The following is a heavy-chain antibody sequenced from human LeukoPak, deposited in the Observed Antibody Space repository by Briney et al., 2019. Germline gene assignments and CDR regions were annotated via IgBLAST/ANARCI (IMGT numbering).Heavy chain of an antibody. Sequence: GGSLRLSCAASGFTFSSYWMHWVRQAPGKGLVWVSRINSDGSSTSYADSVKGRFTISRDNSKNTLYLQMNSLRAEDTAVYYCARGVDTAMVFDYWGQGTLVTVSS. J-gene: IGHJ4*02. CDR1: GFTFSSYW. D-gene: IGHD5-18*01. V-gene: IGHV3-74*01. CDR2: INSDGSST. CDR3: ARGVDTAMVFDY.